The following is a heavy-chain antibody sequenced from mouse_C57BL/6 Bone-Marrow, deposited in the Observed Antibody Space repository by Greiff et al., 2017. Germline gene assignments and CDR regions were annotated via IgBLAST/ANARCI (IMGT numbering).Heavy chain of an antibody. V-gene: IGHV1-7*01. CDR3: AGWGLRRFYAMDY. CDR2: INPSSGYT. D-gene: IGHD2-4*01. Sequence: VKLMESGAELAKPGASVKLSCKASGYTFTSYWMHWVKQRPGQGLEWIGYINPSSGYTKYNQKFKDKATLTADKSSSTAYMQLSSLTYEDSAVYYCAGWGLRRFYAMDYWGQGTSVTVSS. J-gene: IGHJ4*01. CDR1: GYTFTSYW.